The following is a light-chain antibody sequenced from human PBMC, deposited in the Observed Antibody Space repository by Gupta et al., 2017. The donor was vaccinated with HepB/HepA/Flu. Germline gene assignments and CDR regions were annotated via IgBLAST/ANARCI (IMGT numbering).Light chain of an antibody. Sequence: QSALTQPASVSVSPGQSITISCPRTSSDVGNYNFVSWYQQHPGKAPKLIISDFTKRPSGVSDRFSGSKSGTTASLTISWLQAEDEADYYCCSYSVLSTLVFGGGTKLIVL. J-gene: IGLJ2*01. CDR2: DFT. CDR3: CSYSVLSTLV. V-gene: IGLV2-23*02. CDR1: SSDVGNYNF.